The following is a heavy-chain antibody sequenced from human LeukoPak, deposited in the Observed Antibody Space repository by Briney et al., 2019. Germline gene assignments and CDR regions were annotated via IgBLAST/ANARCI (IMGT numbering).Heavy chain of an antibody. D-gene: IGHD5-18*01. CDR2: ISRGGTT. V-gene: IGHV3-53*01. CDR1: GFTVSSNY. CDR3: ATEEDTAMGKYGMDV. J-gene: IGHJ6*02. Sequence: PGGSLRLSCAASGFTVSSNYMTWVRQAPGKGLEWVSLISRGGTTYHAGSVKGRFTISRDNSKNTLYLQMISLRAEDTAVYYCATEEDTAMGKYGMDVWGQGTTVTVSS.